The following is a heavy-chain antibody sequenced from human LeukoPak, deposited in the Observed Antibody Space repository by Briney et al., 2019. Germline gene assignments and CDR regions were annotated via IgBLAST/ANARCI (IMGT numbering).Heavy chain of an antibody. CDR2: INHSGST. CDR1: GGSFSGYY. CDR3: ARGHGDFWSGYDWYFDL. J-gene: IGHJ2*01. V-gene: IGHV4-34*01. Sequence: SETLSLTCAVYGGSFSGYYWSWIRQPPVKGLEWIGEINHSGSTNYNPSLKSRVTISVDTSKNQFSLKLSSVTAADTAVYYCARGHGDFWSGYDWYFDLWGRGTLVTVSS. D-gene: IGHD3-3*01.